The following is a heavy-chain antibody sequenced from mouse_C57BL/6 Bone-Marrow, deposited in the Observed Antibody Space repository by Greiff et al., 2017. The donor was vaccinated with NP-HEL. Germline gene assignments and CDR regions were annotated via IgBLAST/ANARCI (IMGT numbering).Heavy chain of an antibody. CDR1: GYSFTSYY. D-gene: IGHD2-4*01. CDR3: AKLRRDAMDY. CDR2: IYPGSGNT. V-gene: IGHV1-66*01. J-gene: IGHJ4*01. Sequence: VQVVESGPELVKPGASVKISCKASGYSFTSYYIHWVKQRPGQGLEWIGWIYPGSGNTKYNEKFKGKATLTADTSSSTAYMQLSSLTSEDSAVYYCAKLRRDAMDYWGQGTSVTVSS.